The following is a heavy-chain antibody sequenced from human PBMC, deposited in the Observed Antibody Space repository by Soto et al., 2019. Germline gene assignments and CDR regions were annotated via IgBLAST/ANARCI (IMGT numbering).Heavy chain of an antibody. V-gene: IGHV1-8*01. Sequence: ASVKVSCKASGYTFTSYDINWVRQATGQGLEWMGWMNPNSGNTGYAQKFQGRVTMTRNTSISTAYMELSSLRSEDTAVYYCARGPKYCSGGSCYDDYWGQGTLVTVSS. J-gene: IGHJ4*02. CDR2: MNPNSGNT. CDR3: ARGPKYCSGGSCYDDY. D-gene: IGHD2-15*01. CDR1: GYTFTSYD.